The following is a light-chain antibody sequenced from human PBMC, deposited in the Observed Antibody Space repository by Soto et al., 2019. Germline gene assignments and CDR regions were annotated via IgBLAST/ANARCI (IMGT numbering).Light chain of an antibody. CDR1: SSDVGCYNY. CDR3: SSYAGNVG. V-gene: IGLV2-8*01. J-gene: IGLJ2*01. Sequence: QSVLTQPPSASGSPGQSVTISCTGTSSDVGCYNYVSWYQQHPGKAPKLMIYEVSKRPSGVPDRFSGSKSGNTASLTVSGLLAEDEADYCCSSYAGNVGFGGGT. CDR2: EVS.